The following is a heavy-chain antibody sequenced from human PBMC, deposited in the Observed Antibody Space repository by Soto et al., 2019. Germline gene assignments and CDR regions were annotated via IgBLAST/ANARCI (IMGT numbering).Heavy chain of an antibody. CDR2: IIPIFGTA. CDR3: ARSVPYYYDSSGCSKPAVRYGMDV. D-gene: IGHD3-22*01. J-gene: IGHJ6*02. V-gene: IGHV1-69*13. CDR1: GGTFSSYA. Sequence: AASVKVSCKASGGTFSSYAISWVRQAPGQGLEWMGGIIPIFGTANYAQKFQGRVTITADESTSTAYMELSSLRSEDTAVYYCARSVPYYYDSSGCSKPAVRYGMDVWGQGTTVTVSS.